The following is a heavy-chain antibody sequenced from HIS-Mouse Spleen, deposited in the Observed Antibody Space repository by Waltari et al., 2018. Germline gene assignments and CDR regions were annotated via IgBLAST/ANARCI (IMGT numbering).Heavy chain of an antibody. CDR3: AREIPYSSSWYDWYFDL. Sequence: QLQLQESGPGLVKPSETLSLTCTVSGGSISSSRYVWCWIRQPPGKGLEWIGSIYYSGSTYYNPSLKSRVTISVDTSKNQFSLKLSSVTAADTAVYYCAREIPYSSSWYDWYFDLWGRGTLVTVSS. CDR1: GGSISSSRYV. J-gene: IGHJ2*01. V-gene: IGHV4-39*07. D-gene: IGHD6-13*01. CDR2: IYYSGST.